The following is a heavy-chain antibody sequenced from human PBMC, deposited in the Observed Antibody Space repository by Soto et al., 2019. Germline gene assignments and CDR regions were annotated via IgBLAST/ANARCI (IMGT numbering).Heavy chain of an antibody. V-gene: IGHV4-59*01. CDR2: IYYSRSS. J-gene: IGHJ5*02. D-gene: IGHD3-16*01. CDR1: GGSISSYY. Sequence: PSETLSLTCTVSGGSISSYYWSWLRQPPGKGLEWIGYIYYSRSSNYNPSLKSRVPISVDTSKNKVSLKLSSVTAADTAVYYCARAASWGRKYNWFDPWGQGTLVNVS. CDR3: ARAASWGRKYNWFDP.